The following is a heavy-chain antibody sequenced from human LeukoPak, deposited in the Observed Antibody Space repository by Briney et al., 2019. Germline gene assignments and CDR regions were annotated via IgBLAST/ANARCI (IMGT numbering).Heavy chain of an antibody. V-gene: IGHV4-59*12. CDR1: GGSISSYY. Sequence: SETLSLTCTVSGGSISSYYWSWIRQPPGKGLEWIGYIYYSGSTNYNPSLKSRVTISVDTSKNHFSLKLSSVTAADTAVYYCARADYDVLSWGQGTLVTVSS. J-gene: IGHJ5*02. CDR3: ARADYDVLS. CDR2: IYYSGST. D-gene: IGHD3-9*01.